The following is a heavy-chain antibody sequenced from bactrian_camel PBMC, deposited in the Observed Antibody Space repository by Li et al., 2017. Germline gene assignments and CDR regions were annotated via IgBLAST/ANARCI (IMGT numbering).Heavy chain of an antibody. Sequence: VQLVESGGGSVQDGGSLRLSCVASGYTYGSYCFGWFRQAPGMSHEGVAGIDSDGRTTYSPSVNGRFTITRDSHKNILYQQMDSLKPENTAMYQCAADVNLGMSDGYCYGVENWGQGTQVTVS. CDR3: AADVNLGMSDGYCYGVEN. CDR2: IDSDGRTT. V-gene: IGHV3S31*01. D-gene: IGHD2*01. J-gene: IGHJ4*01. CDR1: GYTYGSYC.